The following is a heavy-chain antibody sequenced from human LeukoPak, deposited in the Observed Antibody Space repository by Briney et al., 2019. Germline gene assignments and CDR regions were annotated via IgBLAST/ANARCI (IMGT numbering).Heavy chain of an antibody. J-gene: IGHJ4*02. CDR1: GFMFSSYT. CDR3: ARDLPHNCGGDCPWVY. Sequence: GGSLRLSCSASGFMFSSYTMHWVRQAPGKGLEYVSAISNNGGSTYYADSVKGRFTISRDNSKNTLYLQMNSLRAEDTAVYYCARDLPHNCGGDCPWVYWGQGTLVTVSS. D-gene: IGHD2-21*02. V-gene: IGHV3-64*04. CDR2: ISNNGGST.